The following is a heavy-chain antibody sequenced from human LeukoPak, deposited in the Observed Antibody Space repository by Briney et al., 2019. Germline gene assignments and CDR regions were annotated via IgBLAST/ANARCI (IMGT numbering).Heavy chain of an antibody. V-gene: IGHV4-39*07. Sequence: SETLSLTCTLSGGSISSGSYYWGWIRQPPGNGLEIFGSVYYSGNTYYNPYVTIRVTISVDTSKKHFSLNLSSVTAADTAVDYWARDRRCSGGSCFDYWGQGTLVTVSS. CDR2: VYYSGNT. CDR3: ARDRRCSGGSCFDY. D-gene: IGHD2-15*01. CDR1: GGSISSGSYY. J-gene: IGHJ4*02.